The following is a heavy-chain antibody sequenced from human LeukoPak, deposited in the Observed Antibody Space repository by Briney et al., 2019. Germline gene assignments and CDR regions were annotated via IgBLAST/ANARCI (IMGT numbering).Heavy chain of an antibody. CDR2: ISAYNGNT. J-gene: IGHJ4*02. D-gene: IGHD3-22*01. CDR1: GYTFASYG. Sequence: ASMKVSCKASGYTFASYGISWVRQAPGQGLEWMGWISAYNGNTKYSQEFQGRVTITRDTSASTAYMELSSLRSEDMAVYYCARALPYYYDSSGHFDYWGQGTLVTVSS. V-gene: IGHV1-18*03. CDR3: ARALPYYYDSSGHFDY.